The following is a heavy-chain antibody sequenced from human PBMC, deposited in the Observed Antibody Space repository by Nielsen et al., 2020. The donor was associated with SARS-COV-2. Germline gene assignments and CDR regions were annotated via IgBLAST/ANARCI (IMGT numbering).Heavy chain of an antibody. J-gene: IGHJ6*02. Sequence: ASVKVSCKASGYTFNTYGINWVRQAPGLGLEWMGWISGYNGNTNSAQKLQGRVTMTTDRSTSTASLDLWSLRPDDTAVYYCARSSPYGSGNHFYYYGMDVWGQGTTVTVSS. CDR3: ARSSPYGSGNHFYYYGMDV. CDR1: GYTFNTYG. V-gene: IGHV1-18*04. CDR2: ISGYNGNT. D-gene: IGHD3-10*01.